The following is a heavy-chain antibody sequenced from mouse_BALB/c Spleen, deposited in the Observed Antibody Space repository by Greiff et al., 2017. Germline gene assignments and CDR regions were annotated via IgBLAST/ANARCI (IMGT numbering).Heavy chain of an antibody. Sequence: VQLQQSGAELARPGASVKLSCKASGYTFTSYWMQWVKQRPGQGLEWIGAIYPGDGDTRYTQKFKGKATLTADKSSSTAYMQLSSLASEDSAVYYCARSGLRSSYYFDYWGQGTTLTVSS. CDR1: GYTFTSYW. J-gene: IGHJ2*01. CDR2: IYPGDGDT. V-gene: IGHV1-87*01. D-gene: IGHD1-1*01. CDR3: ARSGLRSSYYFDY.